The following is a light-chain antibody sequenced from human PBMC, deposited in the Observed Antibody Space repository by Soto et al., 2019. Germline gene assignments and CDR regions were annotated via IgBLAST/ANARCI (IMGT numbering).Light chain of an antibody. V-gene: IGKV3D-15*01. CDR3: QQHNQWPIT. Sequence: EIVLTQSPGTLSLSPGERVTLSCRTSQSAPSSNLAWYQQKPGQAPRLLIYGASSRATGIPDRFSGSGSGTEFTLTINSLQSEDSAVYYCQQHNQWPITFGQGTRLEIK. CDR1: QSAPSSN. J-gene: IGKJ5*01. CDR2: GAS.